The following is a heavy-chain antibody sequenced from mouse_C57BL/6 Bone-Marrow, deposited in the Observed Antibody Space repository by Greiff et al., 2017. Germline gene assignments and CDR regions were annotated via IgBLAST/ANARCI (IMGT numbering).Heavy chain of an antibody. CDR1: GYTFTSYG. Sequence: QVQLKESGAELARPGASVKLSCKASGYTFTSYGISWVKQRTGQGLEWIGEIYPRSGNTYYNEKFKGKATLTADKSSITAYMELRSLTSEDSAVYFCARWGNWCFDYWGQGTTLTVSS. CDR2: IYPRSGNT. V-gene: IGHV1-81*01. CDR3: ARWGNWCFDY. J-gene: IGHJ2*01. D-gene: IGHD4-1*01.